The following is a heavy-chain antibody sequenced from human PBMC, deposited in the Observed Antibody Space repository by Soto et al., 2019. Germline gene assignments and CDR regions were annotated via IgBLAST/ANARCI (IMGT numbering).Heavy chain of an antibody. CDR1: GYSFAGYW. V-gene: IGHV5-51*03. J-gene: IGHJ3*01. CDR2: IYPGDSDT. D-gene: IGHD3-10*01. CDR3: ARLPGVRGVFDGFNV. Sequence: PGKSLKISCKGSGYSFAGYWIGWVRQMPGKGLDWMGVIYPGDSDTRYSPSFHGQVTISADKSISTAYLQWSSLKASDTAMYFCARLPGVRGVFDGFNVWGQGTMVTVSS.